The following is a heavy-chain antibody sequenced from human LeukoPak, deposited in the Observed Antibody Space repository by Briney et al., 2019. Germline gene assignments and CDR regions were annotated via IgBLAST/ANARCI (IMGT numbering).Heavy chain of an antibody. CDR3: EKGWFGTVGDY. Sequence: GGSLRLSCAASGFTFSSYAMSWVRQAPGKGLEWVSAISGSGGSTYYADSMKGRFTISRDNSQNTLYLQMNSLRAEDTAVYYCEKGWFGTVGDYWGQGTLVTVSS. D-gene: IGHD3-10*01. J-gene: IGHJ4*02. CDR1: GFTFSSYA. V-gene: IGHV3-23*01. CDR2: ISGSGGST.